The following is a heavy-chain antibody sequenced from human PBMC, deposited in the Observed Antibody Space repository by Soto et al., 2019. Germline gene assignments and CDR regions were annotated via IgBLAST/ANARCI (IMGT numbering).Heavy chain of an antibody. CDR2: IYYSGST. J-gene: IGHJ4*02. V-gene: IGHV4-59*01. D-gene: IGHD3-10*01. Sequence: SETLSLTCTVSGGSISSYYWSWIRQPPGKGLEWIGYIYYSGSTNYNPSLKSRVTISVDTSKNQLSLKLSSVTAADTAVYYCARSMVRGVSDYWGQGTLVTVSS. CDR1: GGSISSYY. CDR3: ARSMVRGVSDY.